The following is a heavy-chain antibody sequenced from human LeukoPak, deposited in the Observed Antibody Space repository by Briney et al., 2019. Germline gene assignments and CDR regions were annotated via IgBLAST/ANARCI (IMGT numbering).Heavy chain of an antibody. CDR2: ISAYNGNT. CDR3: ARNTGQLVIYYYYYYMDV. J-gene: IGHJ6*03. D-gene: IGHD6-13*01. CDR1: GYTFTSYA. V-gene: IGHV1-18*01. Sequence: GASVKVSCKASGYTFTSYAITWVRQAPGQGLEWMGWISAYNGNTNYAQNLQGRVTMTRDTSISTAYMELSRLRSDDTAVYYCARNTGQLVIYYYYYYMDVWGKGTTVTVSS.